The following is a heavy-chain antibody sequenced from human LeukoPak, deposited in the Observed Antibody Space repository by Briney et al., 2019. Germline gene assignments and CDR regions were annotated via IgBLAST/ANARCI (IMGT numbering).Heavy chain of an antibody. V-gene: IGHV3-21*01. CDR3: ARDIDVDSSWYKVYYYYYYMDV. J-gene: IGHJ6*03. CDR2: ISSSSSYI. CDR1: GFTVSSHF. D-gene: IGHD6-13*01. Sequence: GGSLRLSCAASGFTVSSHFMNWVRQAPGKGLEWASSISSSSSYIYYADSVKGRFTISRDNAKNSLYLQMNSLRAEDTAVYYCARDIDVDSSWYKVYYYYYYMDVWGKGTTVTVSS.